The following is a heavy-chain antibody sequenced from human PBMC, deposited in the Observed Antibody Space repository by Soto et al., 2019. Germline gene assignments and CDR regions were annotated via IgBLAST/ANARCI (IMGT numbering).Heavy chain of an antibody. D-gene: IGHD2-15*01. CDR1: RGSIQSSTYY. J-gene: IGHJ6*03. V-gene: IGHV4-39*07. CDR2: VDHSGST. Sequence: PSETLSLTCTVSRGSIQSSTYYWGGIRQPPGKGLEWIGTVDHSGSTNYNPSLKSRVTISVDTSKNQFSLKLSSVTAADTAVYYCARWSALGYCSGGSCYAPAYYYSYMDVWGKGTTVTVSS. CDR3: ARWSALGYCSGGSCYAPAYYYSYMDV.